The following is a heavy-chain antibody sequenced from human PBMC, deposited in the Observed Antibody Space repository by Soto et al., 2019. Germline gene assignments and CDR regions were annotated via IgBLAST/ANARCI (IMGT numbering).Heavy chain of an antibody. D-gene: IGHD5-12*01. Sequence: EVQLVESGGGLVKPGGSLRLSCAASGFTFSSYSMNWVRQAPGKGLEWVSSISSSSSYIYYADSVKGRFTISRDNAKNSLYLQMNSLRAEDTAVYYCARDLVATITGDQYYYYYGMDVWGQGTTVTVSS. CDR2: ISSSSSYI. CDR3: ARDLVATITGDQYYYYYGMDV. V-gene: IGHV3-21*01. J-gene: IGHJ6*02. CDR1: GFTFSSYS.